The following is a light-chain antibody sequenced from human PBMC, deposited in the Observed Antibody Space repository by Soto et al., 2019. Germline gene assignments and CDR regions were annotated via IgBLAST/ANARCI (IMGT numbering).Light chain of an antibody. V-gene: IGLV1-47*02. Sequence: QSVLTQPPSASATPGQWVTISCTGSSSNIGNNNAYWYQHVPGTAPKLIIHHNPLRPSWVPDRFSGSKSGTSASLAISGLQSDDESDYYCAAWDDSRGAVVFGGGTKLTVL. CDR3: AAWDDSRGAVV. CDR2: HNP. J-gene: IGLJ2*01. CDR1: SSNIGNNN.